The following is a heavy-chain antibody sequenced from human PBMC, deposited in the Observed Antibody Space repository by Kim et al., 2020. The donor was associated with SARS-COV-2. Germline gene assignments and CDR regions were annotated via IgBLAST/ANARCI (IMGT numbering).Heavy chain of an antibody. J-gene: IGHJ4*02. CDR1: GFTFGDYA. CDR2: ITWNSGRI. V-gene: IGHV3-9*01. D-gene: IGHD1-26*01. CDR3: LVSGQGGTSLDFDF. Sequence: GGSLRLSCVASGFTFGDYAMHWVRQAPGKGLHWVSGITWNSGRIGYADSVKGRFTISRDNTKNCLYLQMNSLQPEDTALYYCLVSGQGGTSLDFDFWGQGTLVTVSS.